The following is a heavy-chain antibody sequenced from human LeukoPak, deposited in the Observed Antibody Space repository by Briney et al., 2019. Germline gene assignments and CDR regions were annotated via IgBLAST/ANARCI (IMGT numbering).Heavy chain of an antibody. CDR3: ARASSRGSSWLIDY. Sequence: PSETLSLTCTVSGGSISTYYWSWIRQPPGKGLEWIGYIYYSGSTNYNPSLKSRVTTSVDTSKNQFSLELSSVTAADTAIYYCARASSRGSSWLIDYWGQGTLVTVSS. J-gene: IGHJ4*02. CDR2: IYYSGST. V-gene: IGHV4-59*01. CDR1: GGSISTYY. D-gene: IGHD6-13*01.